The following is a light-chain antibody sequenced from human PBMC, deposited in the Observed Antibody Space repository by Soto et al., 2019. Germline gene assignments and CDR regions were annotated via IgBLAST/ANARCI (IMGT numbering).Light chain of an antibody. CDR2: DVS. CDR3: CSYAGSYTWV. J-gene: IGLJ2*01. Sequence: QSALTQPRSVSGSPGQSVTISCTGTSSDVGGYNYVSWYQQHPGKAPKLMIYDVSKRPSGVPDRFSGSKSGNTASLTISGLQAEDEADYYCCSYAGSYTWVFGGRTKLIVL. CDR1: SSDVGGYNY. V-gene: IGLV2-11*01.